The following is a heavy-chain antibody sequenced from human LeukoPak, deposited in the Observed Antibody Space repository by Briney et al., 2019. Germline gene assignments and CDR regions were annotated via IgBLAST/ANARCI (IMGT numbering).Heavy chain of an antibody. CDR1: GGSISSFY. D-gene: IGHD3-3*01. J-gene: IGHJ4*02. CDR2: IYYSGST. V-gene: IGHV4-59*08. CDR3: ARHRGNDFFLN. Sequence: ETLSLTCTVSGGSISSFYWSWIRQPPRKGLEWIGYIYYSGSTNYNPSLKSRVTISVDRSKNQFSLKLSSVTAADTAVYYCARHRGNDFFLNWGQGTLVSVSS.